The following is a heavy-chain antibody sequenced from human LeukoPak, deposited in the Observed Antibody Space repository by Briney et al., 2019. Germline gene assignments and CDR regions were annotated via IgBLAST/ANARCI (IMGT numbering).Heavy chain of an antibody. CDR2: TNPSGGAT. V-gene: IGHV1-46*01. CDR1: GYTFTNYY. Sequence: ASVTVSCKASGYTFTNYYVHWVRQAPGQGLEWMGLTNPSGGATSHAQKLQGRVTITRETSTSTVYMELSSLRSEDTALYSCARGTTVTPNYYFYGMDVWGPGTTVTVSS. CDR3: ARGTTVTPNYYFYGMDV. J-gene: IGHJ6*02. D-gene: IGHD4-17*01.